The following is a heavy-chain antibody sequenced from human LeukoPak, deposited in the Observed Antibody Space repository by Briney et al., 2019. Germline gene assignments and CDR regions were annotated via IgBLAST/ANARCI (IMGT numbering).Heavy chain of an antibody. Sequence: GGSLRLSCAASGFTFSSYSMNWVRQAPGKGLECVSSIRSSSSYIYYADSVKGRFTISRDNAKNSLYLQMNSLRAEDTAVYYCARGYCSSTSCGDYYYYGMDVWGQGTTVTVSS. J-gene: IGHJ6*02. CDR2: IRSSSSYI. CDR1: GFTFSSYS. V-gene: IGHV3-21*01. D-gene: IGHD2-2*01. CDR3: ARGYCSSTSCGDYYYYGMDV.